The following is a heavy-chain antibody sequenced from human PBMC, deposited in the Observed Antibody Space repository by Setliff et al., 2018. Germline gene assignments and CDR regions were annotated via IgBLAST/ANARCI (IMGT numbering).Heavy chain of an antibody. J-gene: IGHJ4*02. V-gene: IGHV3-7*01. CDR2: IKEDGGEK. CDR1: GFTFSSHW. Sequence: PGGSLRLSCGASGFTFSSHWMTWVRQAPGKGLEWVANIKEDGGEKYYVDSVKGRFTISRDNAKNSLYLQMDSLRDEDTAVYYCARWRSSSPDDFWGQGTLVTVSS. D-gene: IGHD6-6*01. CDR3: ARWRSSSPDDF.